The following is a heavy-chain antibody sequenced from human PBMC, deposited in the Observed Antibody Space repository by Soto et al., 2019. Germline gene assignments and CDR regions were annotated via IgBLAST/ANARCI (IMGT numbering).Heavy chain of an antibody. V-gene: IGHV3-33*03. D-gene: IGHD3-10*02. J-gene: IGHJ3*01. CDR3: AKDVFGGYYVFDF. CDR2: IWYDGSNK. CDR1: GFTFSSYG. Sequence: LRLSCAASGFTFSSYGMHWVRQAPGKGLEWVAVIWYDGSNKYYADSVKGRFTISRDSAKNYLYLQMNSLRAEDTALYCCAKDVFGGYYVFDFWGQGTMVTVSS.